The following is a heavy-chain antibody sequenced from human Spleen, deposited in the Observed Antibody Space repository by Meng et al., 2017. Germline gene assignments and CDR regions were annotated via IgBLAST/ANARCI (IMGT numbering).Heavy chain of an antibody. CDR2: SNQSGTT. Sequence: SQTLSLTCAVYGGSFRGYYWTWLRQFPGKGLGWIGGSNQSGTTKYTPSLKSRVSISVDTSKNPFSLKLSSVTAADTAVYYCARGGVLVTGYFYGMDVWGRGTMVTVSS. CDR1: GGSFRGYY. CDR3: ARGGVLVTGYFYGMDV. V-gene: IGHV4-34*01. J-gene: IGHJ6*02. D-gene: IGHD1-1*01.